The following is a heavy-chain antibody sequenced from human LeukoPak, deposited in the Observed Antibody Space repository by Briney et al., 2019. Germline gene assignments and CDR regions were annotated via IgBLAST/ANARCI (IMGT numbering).Heavy chain of an antibody. Sequence: GGSLRLSCAASGFTVSGNYMSWVRQAPGKGLEWVSGVSWNSGDIAYADSVKGRFTISRDNAKNSLFLQMSSLRPEDMALYYCAKGDTALVTYNFDYWGQGTLVTVSS. CDR1: GFTVSGNY. D-gene: IGHD5-18*01. V-gene: IGHV3-9*03. CDR2: VSWNSGDI. CDR3: AKGDTALVTYNFDY. J-gene: IGHJ4*02.